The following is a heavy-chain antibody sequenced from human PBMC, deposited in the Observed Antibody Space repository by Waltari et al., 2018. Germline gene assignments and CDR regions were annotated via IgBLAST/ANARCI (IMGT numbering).Heavy chain of an antibody. Sequence: EVQLVQSGAEVKKPGESLKISCKGSGYSFTSYWIGWVRQMPGKGPEWMVSSYPGDADTIYSPTFQGPCTVSADKSIITAYLQWSSLTASDTAMYYCARQMGTTNKDYWCQGTLVTVSS. CDR1: GYSFTSYW. D-gene: IGHD4-4*01. CDR3: ARQMGTTNKDY. V-gene: IGHV5-51*01. CDR2: SYPGDADT. J-gene: IGHJ4*02.